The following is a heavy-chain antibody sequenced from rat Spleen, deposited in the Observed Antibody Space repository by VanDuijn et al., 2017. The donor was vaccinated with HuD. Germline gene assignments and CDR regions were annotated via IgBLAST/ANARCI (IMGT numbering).Heavy chain of an antibody. Sequence: EVQLQESGPGLVKPSQSLSLTCSVTGYSITGNYWGWIRKFPGNKMEWVGYISYSGSSGYNPSLKSRISITRDTSKNQFFLQLNSVTTEDTATCYCARYRDSFGHVGIFDYWGQGVMVTVSS. CDR2: ISYSGSS. D-gene: IGHD1-11*01. V-gene: IGHV3-1*01. CDR3: ARYRDSFGHVGIFDY. J-gene: IGHJ2*01. CDR1: GYSITGNY.